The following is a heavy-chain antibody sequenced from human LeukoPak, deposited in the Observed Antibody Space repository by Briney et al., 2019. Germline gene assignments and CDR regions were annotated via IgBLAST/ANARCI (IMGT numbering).Heavy chain of an antibody. CDR3: ADVLDWAH. CDR1: GFTFSSYE. V-gene: IGHV3-48*03. D-gene: IGHD3/OR15-3a*01. CDR2: ISRSGRTM. Sequence: GGSLRLSCAASGFTFSSYEMNWVRQAPGEGLEWISYISRSGRTMYYADSGKGRFTISRDNAKKSLYLQMNSLRAEDTALYYCADVLDWAHWGQGTLVTVPS. J-gene: IGHJ4*02.